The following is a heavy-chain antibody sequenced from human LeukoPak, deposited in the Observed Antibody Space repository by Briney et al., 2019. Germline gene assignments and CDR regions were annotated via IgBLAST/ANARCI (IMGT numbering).Heavy chain of an antibody. CDR2: IYYSGST. CDR3: ARDYTYVVGSSGPGFDY. J-gene: IGHJ4*02. D-gene: IGHD2-21*01. Sequence: PSETLSLTCTVSGGSISSSSYYWGWIRQPPGKGLEWIGSIYYSGSTYYNPSLKSRVTMSVDTSKNQFSLKLSSVTAADTAVYYCARDYTYVVGSSGPGFDYWGQGTLVTVSS. CDR1: GGSISSSSYY. V-gene: IGHV4-39*07.